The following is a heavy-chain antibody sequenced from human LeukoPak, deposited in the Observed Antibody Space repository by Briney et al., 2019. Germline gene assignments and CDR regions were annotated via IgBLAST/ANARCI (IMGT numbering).Heavy chain of an antibody. J-gene: IGHJ4*02. CDR1: AGSICSSSYY. D-gene: IGHD6-19*01. V-gene: IGHV4-39*01. CDR3: ASGRTVGWYPD. CDR2: IYYSGST. Sequence: PSETLSLTCTVSAGSICSSSYYWGWIRQPPGKGLEWIGCIYYSGSTYYNPSLKSRVTISVDTSKNQFSLKLSSVTAADTAVYYCASGRTVGWYPDWGQGTLVSVSS.